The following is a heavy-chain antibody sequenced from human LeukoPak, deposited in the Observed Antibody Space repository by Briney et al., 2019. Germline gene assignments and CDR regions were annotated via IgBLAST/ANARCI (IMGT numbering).Heavy chain of an antibody. CDR2: IYHSGST. J-gene: IGHJ4*02. D-gene: IGHD6-13*01. V-gene: IGHV4-4*02. CDR3: AGVPQQQLAKGGYSDY. CDR1: GDSISSSNW. Sequence: SGTLSLTCAVSGDSISSSNWWSWVRQPPGKGLEWIGEIYHSGSTNYYPSLKSRVTMSVDKSKNQFSLRLSSMTAADTAVYYCAGVPQQQLAKGGYSDYWGQGTLVTVSS.